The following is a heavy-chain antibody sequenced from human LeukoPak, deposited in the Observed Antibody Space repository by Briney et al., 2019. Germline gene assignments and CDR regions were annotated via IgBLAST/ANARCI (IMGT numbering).Heavy chain of an antibody. V-gene: IGHV4-30-2*01. CDR3: ARGRVVPRFDY. D-gene: IGHD3-3*01. J-gene: IGHJ4*02. CDR1: GGSISSGGYY. Sequence: DPSETLSLTCTVSGGSISSGGYYWSWIRQPPGKGLEWIGYIYHSGSTYYNPSLKSRVTISVDRSKNQFSLKLSSVTAADTAVYYCARGRVVPRFDYWGQGTLVTVSS. CDR2: IYHSGST.